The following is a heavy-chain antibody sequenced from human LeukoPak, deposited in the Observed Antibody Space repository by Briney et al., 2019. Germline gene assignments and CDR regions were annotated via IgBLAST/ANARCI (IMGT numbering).Heavy chain of an antibody. CDR3: ARGRYCSGGSCYKGAFDI. Sequence: PSETLSLTCTVSGGSISSYYWSWIRQPPGKGLEWIGYIYYSGSTNYNPSLKSRVTISVDTSKNQFSLKLSSVTAADTAVYYCARGRYCSGGSCYKGAFDIWGQGTMVTVSS. D-gene: IGHD2-15*01. J-gene: IGHJ3*02. CDR2: IYYSGST. CDR1: GGSISSYY. V-gene: IGHV4-59*01.